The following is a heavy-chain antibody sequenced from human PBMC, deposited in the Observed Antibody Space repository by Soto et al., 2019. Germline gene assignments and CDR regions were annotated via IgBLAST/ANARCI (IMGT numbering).Heavy chain of an antibody. Sequence: EVHLVETGGGLIQPGGSLRLSCAASGLSVSSSDMSWVRQASGKGLEWVSVIYSGGSTHDADSVKGRSTISRDNSKNTVHLQMNSLRVDDTAVYFCSTSSRNEYHFAMDAWGQGTTVIVSS. J-gene: IGHJ6*02. CDR1: GLSVSSSD. CDR2: IYSGGST. V-gene: IGHV3-53*02. CDR3: STSSRNEYHFAMDA. D-gene: IGHD6-6*01.